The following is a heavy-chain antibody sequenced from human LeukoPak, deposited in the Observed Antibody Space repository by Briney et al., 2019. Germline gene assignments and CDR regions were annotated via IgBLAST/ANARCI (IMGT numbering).Heavy chain of an antibody. CDR3: ARSGYSSSWNRLLNWFDP. CDR2: IYHSGST. Sequence: PSETLSLTCAVSGGSISSSNWWSWVRQPPGKGLEWIGEIYHSGSTNYNPSLKSRVTISVDKSKNQFSLKLSSVTAADTAVYYCARSGYSSSWNRLLNWFDPWGQGTLVTVSS. V-gene: IGHV4-4*02. J-gene: IGHJ5*02. D-gene: IGHD6-13*01. CDR1: GGSISSSNW.